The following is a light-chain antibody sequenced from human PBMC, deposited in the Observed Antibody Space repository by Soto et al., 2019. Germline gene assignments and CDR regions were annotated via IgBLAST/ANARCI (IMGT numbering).Light chain of an antibody. CDR1: QSVSDY. CDR3: RPRVNWHPT. Sequence: EVVLTQSPAILSLSPGDRATLSCRADQSVSDYVGWYKQKPGQPPRLLFLDASSRASGVPHRVSAGGSGSDFTLIISSLQPGDFAVCYCRPRVNWHPTFGGGTKVEI. J-gene: IGKJ4*01. V-gene: IGKV3-11*02. CDR2: DAS.